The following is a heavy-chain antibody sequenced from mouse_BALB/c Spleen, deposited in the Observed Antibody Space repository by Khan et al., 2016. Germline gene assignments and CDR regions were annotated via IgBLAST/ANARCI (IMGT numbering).Heavy chain of an antibody. V-gene: IGHV9-3-1*01. CDR2: INTYSGES. Sequence: QIQLVQSGPELKKPGKTVKISCKASGYTFTNYGMNWVKQAPGKGLKWMGWINTYSGESTYADDFKGRFAFPLETSANTAYLQINNLKNEDTATYVCARYRYYYGSSRYVDVWGAGTTVTVSS. CDR1: GYTFTNYG. CDR3: ARYRYYYGSSRYVDV. J-gene: IGHJ1*01. D-gene: IGHD1-1*01.